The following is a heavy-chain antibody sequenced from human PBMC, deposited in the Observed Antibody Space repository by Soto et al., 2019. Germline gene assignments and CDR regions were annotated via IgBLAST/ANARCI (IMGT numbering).Heavy chain of an antibody. Sequence: QVQLVQSGAEVKKPGSSVKVSCRASGGTFSSYAISWLRQAPGQGLEWMGGIIPIFGTANYEQKFQGRVTITADESTSTAYMELSSLRSEDTAVYYCATVSPRAARVYYGMDVWGQGTTVTVSS. CDR2: IIPIFGTA. V-gene: IGHV1-69*01. CDR1: GGTFSSYA. J-gene: IGHJ6*02. CDR3: ATVSPRAARVYYGMDV. D-gene: IGHD6-6*01.